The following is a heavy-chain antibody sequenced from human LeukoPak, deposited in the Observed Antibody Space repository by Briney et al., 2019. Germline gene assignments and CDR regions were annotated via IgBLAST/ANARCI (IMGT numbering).Heavy chain of an antibody. CDR1: GFTFSSYS. CDR3: ARSILSTTAGFDY. CDR2: IGGGGTSI. J-gene: IGHJ4*02. Sequence: GGSLRLSCAASGFTFSSYSINWVRQAPGKGLEWVSHIGGGGTSIYYSDSVKGRFTVSRDNAKSSLFLQMNSLGAEDTAVYYCARSILSTTAGFDYWGQGTLVTVSS. V-gene: IGHV3-48*01. D-gene: IGHD5-12*01.